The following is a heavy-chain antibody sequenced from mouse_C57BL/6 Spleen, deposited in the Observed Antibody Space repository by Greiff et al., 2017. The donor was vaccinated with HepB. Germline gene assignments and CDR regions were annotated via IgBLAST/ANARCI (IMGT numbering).Heavy chain of an antibody. CDR2: ISSGSSTI. Sequence: EVKLMESGGGLVKPGGSLKLSCAASGFTFSDYGMHWVRQAPEKGLEWVAYISSGSSTIYYADTVKGRFTISRDNAKNTLFLQMTSLRSEDTAMYYCAREGYYVDYWGQGTTLTVSS. CDR3: AREGYYVDY. CDR1: GFTFSDYG. V-gene: IGHV5-17*01. J-gene: IGHJ2*01.